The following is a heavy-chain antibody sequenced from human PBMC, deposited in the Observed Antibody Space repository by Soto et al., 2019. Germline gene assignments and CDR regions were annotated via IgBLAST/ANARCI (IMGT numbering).Heavy chain of an antibody. D-gene: IGHD3-3*01. CDR3: ARAQGITIFGVVTRDDAFDI. J-gene: IGHJ3*02. Sequence: QVQLQQWGAGLLKPSETLSLTCAVYGGSFSGYYWSWIRQPPGKGLGWMGEINHSGSTNYNPSLKSRVTISVDTAKNQFSLKLSSVTAADTAVYYCARAQGITIFGVVTRDDAFDIWGQGTMVTVSS. CDR1: GGSFSGYY. CDR2: INHSGST. V-gene: IGHV4-34*01.